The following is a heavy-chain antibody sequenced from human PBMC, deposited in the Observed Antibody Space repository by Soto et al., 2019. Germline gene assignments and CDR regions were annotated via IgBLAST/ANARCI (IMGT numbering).Heavy chain of an antibody. J-gene: IGHJ4*02. CDR2: ISYDGSNK. CDR1: GFTFSSCA. CDR3: AGRIGYSYGPRAFDY. Sequence: GRVLRLSCAASGFTFSSCAMHWVRQAPGKGLEWVAVISYDGSNKYYADSVKGRFTISRDNSKNTLYLQMNSLRAEDTAVYYCAGRIGYSYGPRAFDYWGQGTLVTVSS. D-gene: IGHD5-18*01. V-gene: IGHV3-30-3*01.